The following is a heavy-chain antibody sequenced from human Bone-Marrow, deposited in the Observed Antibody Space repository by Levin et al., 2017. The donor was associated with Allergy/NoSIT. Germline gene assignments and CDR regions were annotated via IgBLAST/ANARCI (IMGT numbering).Heavy chain of an antibody. Sequence: GESLKISCKASGYKFVNYWIGWVRQMPGRGLEWMGIIYGGDSDTKYSPSFEGHVTISVDKSISTAYLQWSSLKASDTAIYYCARSFIVGGSYYNWFDPWGQGTLVTVSS. V-gene: IGHV5-51*01. D-gene: IGHD1-26*01. CDR3: ARSFIVGGSYYNWFDP. CDR1: GYKFVNYW. CDR2: IYGGDSDT. J-gene: IGHJ5*02.